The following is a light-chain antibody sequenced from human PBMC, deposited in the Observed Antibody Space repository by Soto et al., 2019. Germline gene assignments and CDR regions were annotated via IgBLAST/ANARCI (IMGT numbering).Light chain of an antibody. J-gene: IGLJ2*01. Sequence: QSVLTQPASVSGSPGQSITISCTGTSSDVGSYNLVSWYQRHPGKAPKLMSYEGSKRPSGVSDRFSGSKSGNTASLTISGLQAEDEADYYCCSYAGSSTVVFGGGTKLTVL. CDR2: EGS. V-gene: IGLV2-23*01. CDR3: CSYAGSSTVV. CDR1: SSDVGSYNL.